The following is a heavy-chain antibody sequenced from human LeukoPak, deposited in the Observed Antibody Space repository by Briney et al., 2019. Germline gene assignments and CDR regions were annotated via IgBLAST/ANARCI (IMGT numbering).Heavy chain of an antibody. V-gene: IGHV4-39*07. CDR2: IYYSGST. J-gene: IGHJ4*02. CDR3: ASGYYDFWSGYSGNFDY. CDR1: GVSISSSRYY. D-gene: IGHD3-3*01. Sequence: SETLSLTCTVSGVSISSSRYYWGWVRQPPGKGLEWIGRIYYSGSTYYNPSLKSRVTISLHTSKNHFSLKLSSVTAADTAVYYCASGYYDFWSGYSGNFDYWGQGTLVTVSS.